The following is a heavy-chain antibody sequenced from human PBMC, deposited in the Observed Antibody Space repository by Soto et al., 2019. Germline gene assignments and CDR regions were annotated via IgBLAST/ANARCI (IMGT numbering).Heavy chain of an antibody. CDR2: IYHSGST. Sequence: WSWIRQPPGKGLEWIGYIYHSGSTYYNPSLKSRVTISVDRSKNQFSLKLSSVTAADMAVYYCARENNVLPGGYFDYWGQGTLVTVSS. D-gene: IGHD3-10*01. J-gene: IGHJ4*02. CDR3: ARENNVLPGGYFDY. V-gene: IGHV4-30-2*01.